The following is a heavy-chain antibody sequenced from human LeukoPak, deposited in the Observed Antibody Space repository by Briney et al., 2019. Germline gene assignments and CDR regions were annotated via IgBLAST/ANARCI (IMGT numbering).Heavy chain of an antibody. V-gene: IGHV3-48*03. CDR1: GFTFSSFE. Sequence: GGSLRLSCAASGFTFSSFEMNWVRQAPWKGLEWLSYISSSGSVIYYADSVKGRFTVSRDNAENSLFLQMNSLRAEDTAVYYCAKGRPYCGADCAFDYWGQGTLVTVSS. CDR3: AKGRPYCGADCAFDY. CDR2: ISSSGSVI. D-gene: IGHD2-21*02. J-gene: IGHJ4*02.